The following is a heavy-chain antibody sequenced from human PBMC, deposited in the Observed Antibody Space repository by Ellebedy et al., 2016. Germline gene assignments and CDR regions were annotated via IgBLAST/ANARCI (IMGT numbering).Heavy chain of an antibody. CDR3: AGTPVAFDI. V-gene: IGHV3-23*01. CDR1: GFTFSSYA. CDR2: ISGSGGST. D-gene: IGHD6-13*01. Sequence: GESLKISXAASGFTFSSYAMSWVRQAPGKGLEWVSAISGSGGSTYYADSVKGRFTISRDNSKNTLYLQMNSLRAEDTAVYYCAGTPVAFDIWGQGTMVTVSS. J-gene: IGHJ3*02.